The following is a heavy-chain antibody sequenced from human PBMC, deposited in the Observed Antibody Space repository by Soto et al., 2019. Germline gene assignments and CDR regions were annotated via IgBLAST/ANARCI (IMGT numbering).Heavy chain of an antibody. Sequence: QVQLVESGGGVVQPGRSLRLSCAASGFTFSSYAMHWVRQAPGKGLEWVAVISYDGSNKYYADSVKGRFTISRDNSKNTLYLQMNSLGAEDTAVYYWAGEPSGSTSPVDYWGQGTLVTVSS. D-gene: IGHD1-26*01. J-gene: IGHJ4*02. V-gene: IGHV3-30-3*01. CDR2: ISYDGSNK. CDR3: AGEPSGSTSPVDY. CDR1: GFTFSSYA.